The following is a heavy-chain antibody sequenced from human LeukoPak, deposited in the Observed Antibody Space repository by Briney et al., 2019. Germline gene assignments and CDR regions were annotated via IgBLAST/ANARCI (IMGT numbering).Heavy chain of an antibody. J-gene: IGHJ6*03. Sequence: ASVKVSCKASRYTFTSYYMHWVRQAPGQGLEWMGIINPSGGSTSYAQKFQGRVTMTRDTSTSTVYMELSSLRSEDTAVYYCARSSGRSPNREYMDVWGKGTTVTVSS. D-gene: IGHD1-14*01. CDR2: INPSGGST. CDR1: RYTFTSYY. CDR3: ARSSGRSPNREYMDV. V-gene: IGHV1-46*01.